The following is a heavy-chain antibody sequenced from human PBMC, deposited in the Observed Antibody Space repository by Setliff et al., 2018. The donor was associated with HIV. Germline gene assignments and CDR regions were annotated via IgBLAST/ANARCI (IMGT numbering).Heavy chain of an antibody. CDR1: GGSISGYH. J-gene: IGHJ4*02. D-gene: IGHD6-13*01. Sequence: SETLSLTCTVSGGSISGYHWNWLRQTPGKGLEWIGYIYTSRGTNSNHSLRTRVIISVDTSNQFSLKLSSVTAADAAVYSCARSPSYRSSWEYYFDYWGQGILVTVSS. V-gene: IGHV4-4*09. CDR3: ARSPSYRSSWEYYFDY. CDR2: IYTSRGT.